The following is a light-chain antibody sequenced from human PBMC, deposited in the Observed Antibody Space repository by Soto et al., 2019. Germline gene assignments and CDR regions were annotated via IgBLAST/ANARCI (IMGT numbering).Light chain of an antibody. V-gene: IGKV1-8*01. CDR1: QGISSY. CDR3: QQYYSYPFT. Sequence: IRMTQSPSSLSASTGDRVTITCRASQGISSYLAWYQQKPGKAPKLLIYAASTLQSGVPSRFSGSGSGTDFTLTISCLQSEDFATYYCQQYYSYPFTFGQGTRLEIK. J-gene: IGKJ5*01. CDR2: AAS.